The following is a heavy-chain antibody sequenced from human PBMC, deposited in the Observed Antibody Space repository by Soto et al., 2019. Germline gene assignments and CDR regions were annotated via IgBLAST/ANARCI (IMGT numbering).Heavy chain of an antibody. CDR1: GYSINSDDY. CDR2: IYHSVST. V-gene: IGHV4-38-2*02. CDR3: AKDLALWELASVDY. D-gene: IGHD1-26*01. Sequence: SETLSLTCTVSGYSINSDDYWGWIRQPPGKGLEWIASIYHSVSTFYNPSLRSRVTISIDTSKNQFSLRAEDTAVYYCAKDLALWELASVDYWGQGTLVTVSS. J-gene: IGHJ4*02.